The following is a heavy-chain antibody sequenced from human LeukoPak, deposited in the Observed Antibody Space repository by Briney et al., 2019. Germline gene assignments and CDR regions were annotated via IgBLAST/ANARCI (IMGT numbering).Heavy chain of an antibody. D-gene: IGHD3-22*01. V-gene: IGHV3-7*03. Sequence: GGSLRLSCRVSGTKFTSAWMSWVRQAPGKWLEWVATIRSDESYKHYVDPVRGRFTISRDNAKNSLYLQMNSLRADDTALYYCARTYSDSSGYYPHDYWGQGTLVTVSS. CDR2: IRSDESYK. CDR1: GTKFTSAW. J-gene: IGHJ4*02. CDR3: ARTYSDSSGYYPHDY.